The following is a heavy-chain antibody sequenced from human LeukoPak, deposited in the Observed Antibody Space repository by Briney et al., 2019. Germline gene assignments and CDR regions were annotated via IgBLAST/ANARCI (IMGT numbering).Heavy chain of an antibody. CDR1: GYSFTSYW. Sequence: ESLKIFCKGSGYSFTSYWIGWVRQMPGKGLEFMGIIYPGDSDTRYSPSFQGQVTISADKSISTAYLQWSSLKASDTAMYYCARRRDTAMGQYYFDYWGQGTLVTVSS. CDR2: IYPGDSDT. J-gene: IGHJ4*02. CDR3: ARRRDTAMGQYYFDY. D-gene: IGHD5-18*01. V-gene: IGHV5-51*01.